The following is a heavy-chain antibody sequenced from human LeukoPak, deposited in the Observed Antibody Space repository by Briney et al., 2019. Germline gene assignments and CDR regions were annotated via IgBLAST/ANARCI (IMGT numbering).Heavy chain of an antibody. V-gene: IGHV3-30-3*01. CDR2: ISYDGSNK. CDR3: AGERGKYCSSTSCYDFHH. Sequence: GGSLRLSCAASGFTFSSYAMHWVRQAPGKGLEWVAVISYDGSNKYYADSVKGRFTISRDNSKNTLYLQMNSLRAEDTAVYYCAGERGKYCSSTSCYDFHHWGQGTLVTVSS. CDR1: GFTFSSYA. D-gene: IGHD2-2*01. J-gene: IGHJ1*01.